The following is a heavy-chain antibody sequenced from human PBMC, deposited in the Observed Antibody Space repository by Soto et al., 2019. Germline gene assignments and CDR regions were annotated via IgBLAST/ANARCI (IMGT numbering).Heavy chain of an antibody. CDR2: INPDGSDK. D-gene: IGHD3-3*01. CDR3: LGVSNYDAP. J-gene: IGHJ5*02. Sequence: CVRQAPGKGLEWVAKINPDGSDKHYMYSVKGRFTISRDNAQISVSLHMNSLRAEDTAVYFFLGVSNYDAPWGQGTLVTVSS. V-gene: IGHV3-7*03.